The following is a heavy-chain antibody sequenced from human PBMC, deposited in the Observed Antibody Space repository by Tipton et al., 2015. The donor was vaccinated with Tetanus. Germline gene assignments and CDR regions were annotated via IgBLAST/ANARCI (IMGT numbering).Heavy chain of an antibody. D-gene: IGHD2-2*01. CDR3: ARVACSSTSCYSHYFDY. V-gene: IGHV4-31*03. CDR1: GASISGSPYF. J-gene: IGHJ4*02. CDR2: IYYSGST. Sequence: TLSLTCSVSGASISGSPYFWNWIRHQPGKGLEWIGYIYYSGSTYYNPSLESRVTISVDTSKNQISLMLTSVTAADTAVYYCARVACSSTSCYSHYFDYWGPGSLVTVSS.